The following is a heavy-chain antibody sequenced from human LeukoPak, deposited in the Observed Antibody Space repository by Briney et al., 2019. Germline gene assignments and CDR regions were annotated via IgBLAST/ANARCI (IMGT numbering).Heavy chain of an antibody. D-gene: IGHD2-2*01. CDR2: ITSNGGST. J-gene: IGHJ4*02. CDR3: VKGRCSGSSCYGGDY. V-gene: IGHV3-64D*06. CDR1: GFTFSSYA. Sequence: GSLRLSCSASGFTFSSYAMNWVRQAPGEGLEYVSAITSNGGSTYYADSVKGRFTISRDNSKNTLYLQMSSLRAEDTAVYYCVKGRCSGSSCYGGDYWGQGTLVTVSS.